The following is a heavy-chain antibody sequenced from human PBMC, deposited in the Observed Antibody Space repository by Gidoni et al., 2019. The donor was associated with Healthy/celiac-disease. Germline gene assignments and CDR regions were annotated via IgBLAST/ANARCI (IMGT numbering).Heavy chain of an antibody. CDR3: ARDHGLGGYCSGGSCYLSWYFDL. J-gene: IGHJ2*01. V-gene: IGHV4-61*02. D-gene: IGHD2-15*01. CDR2: IYTRGTT. Sequence: QVQLQESGPGLVKPSQTLSLTCTVSAGSISSGSYYWSWIRQPAGKGLEWIGRIYTRGTTNYNPSLKSRVTISVDTSKNQFSLKLSSVTAADTAVYYCARDHGLGGYCSGGSCYLSWYFDLWGRGTLVTVSS. CDR1: AGSISSGSYY.